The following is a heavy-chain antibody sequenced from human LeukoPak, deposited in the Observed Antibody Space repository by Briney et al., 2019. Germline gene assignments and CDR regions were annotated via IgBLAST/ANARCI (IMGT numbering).Heavy chain of an antibody. Sequence: GGSLRLSCAASGFTFSSHWMHWVRQAPGKGLVWVSRINNDGSDTTYADSVKGRFTISRDNAKNTLYLQMASLRAEDTAVYYCAKTMGAIDHDYWGQGTLVTVSS. CDR1: GFTFSSHW. CDR3: AKTMGAIDHDY. CDR2: INNDGSDT. V-gene: IGHV3-74*01. D-gene: IGHD1-26*01. J-gene: IGHJ4*02.